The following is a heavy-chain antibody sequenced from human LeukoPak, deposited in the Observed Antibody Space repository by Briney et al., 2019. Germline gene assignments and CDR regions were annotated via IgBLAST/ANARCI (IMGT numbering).Heavy chain of an antibody. CDR3: AKSQYSGSYNDAFDI. Sequence: GGSLRLSCAASGFTVSSNYMSWVRQAPGKGLEWVSVIYSGGSTYYADSVKGRFTISRDNSKNTLYLQMNSLRAEDTAVYYCAKSQYSGSYNDAFDIWGQGTMVTVSS. CDR2: IYSGGST. V-gene: IGHV3-66*01. CDR1: GFTVSSNY. D-gene: IGHD1-26*01. J-gene: IGHJ3*02.